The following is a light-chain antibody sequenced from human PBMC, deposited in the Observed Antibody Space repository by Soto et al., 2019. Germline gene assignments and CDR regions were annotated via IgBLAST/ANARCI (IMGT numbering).Light chain of an antibody. Sequence: EVVMTQSPATVSVSPGEGVTISCRASQTISNDLAWYQQKPGQAPRLLIYGASTRATGVPARFSGGGSGTEFTLTISSLQSEDFAFYYCQQNNKWPPVTFGGGTKVEIQ. J-gene: IGKJ4*01. CDR3: QQNNKWPPVT. CDR2: GAS. CDR1: QTISND. V-gene: IGKV3-15*01.